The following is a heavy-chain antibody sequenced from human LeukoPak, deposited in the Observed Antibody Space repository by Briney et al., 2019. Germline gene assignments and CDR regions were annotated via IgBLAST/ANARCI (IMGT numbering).Heavy chain of an antibody. D-gene: IGHD4-17*01. CDR3: ARYGDWSIDY. V-gene: IGHV4-30-4*08. J-gene: IGHJ4*02. CDR1: GGSISSGGYY. CDR2: IYYSGST. Sequence: PSETLSLTCTVSGGSISSGGYYWSWIRQPPGKGLEWIGHIYYSGSTYYNPSLKSRVTISVDTSKNQFTLKLSPVTAADTAVYYCARYGDWSIDYWGQGTLVTVSS.